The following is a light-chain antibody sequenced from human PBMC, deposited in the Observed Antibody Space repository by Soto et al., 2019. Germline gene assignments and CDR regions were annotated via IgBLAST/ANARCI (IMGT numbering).Light chain of an antibody. V-gene: IGLV4-69*01. CDR1: RWHSSYA. CDR2: LNSDGSH. J-gene: IGLJ2*01. Sequence: QPVLTQSPSASASLGASVKLTCTLSRWHSSYAIAWHQQQPEKGPWYLMKLNSDGSHSKRDGIPARFSGSSSGAERYLTISSLQSDDEADYYCQTWGTGIVVFGGGTKLNVL. CDR3: QTWGTGIVV.